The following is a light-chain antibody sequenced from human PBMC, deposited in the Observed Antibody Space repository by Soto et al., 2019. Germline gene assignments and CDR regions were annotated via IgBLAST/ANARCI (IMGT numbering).Light chain of an antibody. J-gene: IGKJ1*01. CDR3: MQALQSPKT. CDR1: QSLLHSNGYNY. V-gene: IGKV2-28*01. Sequence: DIVLTQSPVSLPVTPGEPASISCRSSQSLLHSNGYNYLDWFLQKPGQSPQLLISLGSNRASGVPDRFSGSGSGTDFTLKISRVEAEDVGVYYYMQALQSPKTFGQGTKVEIK. CDR2: LGS.